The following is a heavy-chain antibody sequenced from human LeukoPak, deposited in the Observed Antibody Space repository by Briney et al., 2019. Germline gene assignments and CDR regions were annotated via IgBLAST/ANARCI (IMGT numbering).Heavy chain of an antibody. Sequence: GRSLRLSCAVSGFTFSDYAMHWVRQAPGRGLEWVAVISNDGNNKYYTDSVKGRSTISRDNSKNTLFLQMNSLAAEDTAVYYCSTLFYNWGQGTLVTVSS. CDR1: GFTFSDYA. CDR3: STLFYN. CDR2: ISNDGNNK. J-gene: IGHJ4*02. V-gene: IGHV3-30-3*01.